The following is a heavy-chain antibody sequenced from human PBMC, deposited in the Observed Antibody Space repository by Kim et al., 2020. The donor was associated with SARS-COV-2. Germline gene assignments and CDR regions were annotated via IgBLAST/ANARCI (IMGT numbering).Heavy chain of an antibody. CDR2: IIPIFGTA. V-gene: IGHV1-69*13. D-gene: IGHD6-19*01. J-gene: IGHJ6*03. Sequence: SVKVSCKASGGTFSSYAISWVRQAPGQGLEWMGGIIPIFGTANYAQKFQGRVTITADESTSTAYMELSSLRSEDTAVYYCARVEQGSGWSYYYYYIDVWGKGTTVTVSS. CDR1: GGTFSSYA. CDR3: ARVEQGSGWSYYYYYIDV.